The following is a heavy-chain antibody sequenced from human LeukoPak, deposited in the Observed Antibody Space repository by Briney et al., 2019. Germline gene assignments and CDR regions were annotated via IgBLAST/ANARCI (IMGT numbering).Heavy chain of an antibody. CDR2: ISGSGGNT. CDR1: GFTFSSYA. CDR3: AKVSLGWGGYYFDY. D-gene: IGHD3-16*01. Sequence: GGSLRLSCAASGFTFSSYAMSWVRQAPGKGLEWVSAISGSGGNTYYADSVKGRLTISRDNSKNTLYLQMNSLRAEDTAVYYCAKVSLGWGGYYFDYWGQGTLVTVSS. J-gene: IGHJ4*02. V-gene: IGHV3-23*01.